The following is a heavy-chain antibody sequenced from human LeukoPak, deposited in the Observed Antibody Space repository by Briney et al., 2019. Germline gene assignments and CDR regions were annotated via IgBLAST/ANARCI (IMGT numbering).Heavy chain of an antibody. CDR2: INHSGST. D-gene: IGHD5-18*01. V-gene: IGHV4-34*01. CDR1: GGSFSGYY. Sequence: SETLSLTCAVYGGSFSGYYWSWIRQPPGKELEWIGEINHSGSTNYNPSLKSRVTISVDTSKNQFSLKLSSVTAADTAVYYCARVLELWHRDDAFDIWGQGTMVTVSS. J-gene: IGHJ3*02. CDR3: ARVLELWHRDDAFDI.